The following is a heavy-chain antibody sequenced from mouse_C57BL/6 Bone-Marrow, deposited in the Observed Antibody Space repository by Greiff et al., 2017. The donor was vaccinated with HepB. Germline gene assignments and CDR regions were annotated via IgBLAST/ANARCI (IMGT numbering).Heavy chain of an antibody. Sequence: QVQLQQPGAELVKPGASVKMSCKASGYTFTSYRITWVKQRPGQGLEWIGDIYPGSGSTNYNEKFKSKATLTVDTSSSTAYMQLSSLTSEDSAVYYCARYGYWYFDVWGTGTTVTVSS. J-gene: IGHJ1*03. CDR1: GYTFTSYR. V-gene: IGHV1-55*01. D-gene: IGHD1-1*01. CDR2: IYPGSGST. CDR3: ARYGYWYFDV.